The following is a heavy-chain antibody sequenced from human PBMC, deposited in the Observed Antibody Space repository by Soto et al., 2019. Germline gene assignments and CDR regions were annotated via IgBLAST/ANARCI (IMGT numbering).Heavy chain of an antibody. J-gene: IGHJ6*02. Sequence: QAQLVQSGAEVKKPGASVKVSCKASGYIFSTYGITWVRQAPGQGLEWMGWISGYNGNTDDGQKLQGRVSMTIETSTSTAYMELRSLRADDTAVYYCARAERHSTSWYPMDVWGQGTTVIVSS. V-gene: IGHV1-18*01. CDR1: GYIFSTYG. D-gene: IGHD2-2*01. CDR3: ARAERHSTSWYPMDV. CDR2: ISGYNGNT.